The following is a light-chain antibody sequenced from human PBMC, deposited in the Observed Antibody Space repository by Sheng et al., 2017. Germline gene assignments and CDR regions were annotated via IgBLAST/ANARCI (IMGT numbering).Light chain of an antibody. CDR1: QGIASA. Sequence: IQMTQFPSSLSASVGDRVTITCRASQGIASALVWYQHNPGKAPKLLIYDASSLESGVSSRFSGSGSGTDFSLTISSLQPDDFATYYCQQFKSYPLTFGGGTKVEIK. CDR2: DAS. CDR3: QQFKSYPLT. V-gene: IGKV1-13*02. J-gene: IGKJ4*01.